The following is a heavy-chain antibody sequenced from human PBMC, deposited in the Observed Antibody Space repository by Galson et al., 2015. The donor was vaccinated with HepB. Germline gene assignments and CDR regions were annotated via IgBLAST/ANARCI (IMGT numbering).Heavy chain of an antibody. D-gene: IGHD1-14*01. V-gene: IGHV3-64D*06. CDR2: ISGNGGST. Sequence: SLRLSCAASGFAFSTYAMHWVRLAPGKGLEYVSAISGNGGSTYYADSVKGRFTISRDNSKNTLYLQMTSLSGQDTAVYYCVNTGTHISGRGYWGQGTLVTVPS. CDR1: GFAFSTYA. CDR3: VNTGTHISGRGY. J-gene: IGHJ4*02.